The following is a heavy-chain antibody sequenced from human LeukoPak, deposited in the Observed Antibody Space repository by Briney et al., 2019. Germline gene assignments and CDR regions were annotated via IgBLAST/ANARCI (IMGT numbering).Heavy chain of an antibody. D-gene: IGHD3-10*01. Sequence: ASVKVSCKASGYTFTVYYMHWVRQAPGQGLEWMGWINPNSGRTNYAQKFQGRVTMTRDTSISTAYMELSRLRSDDTAVYYCARDTGSDAFDTWGQGTMVTVSS. CDR2: INPNSGRT. CDR1: GYTFTVYY. J-gene: IGHJ3*02. CDR3: ARDTGSDAFDT. V-gene: IGHV1-2*02.